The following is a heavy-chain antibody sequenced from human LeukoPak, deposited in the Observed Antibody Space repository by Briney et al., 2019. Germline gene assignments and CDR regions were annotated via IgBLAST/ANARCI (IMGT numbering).Heavy chain of an antibody. CDR1: GYTFTSYG. D-gene: IGHD6-13*01. V-gene: IGHV1-18*01. CDR2: ISAYNGNT. J-gene: IGHJ4*02. CDR3: AVPYSSSWDADY. Sequence: ASVEVSCKASGYTFTSYGISWVRQAPGQGLEWMGWISAYNGNTDYAQKLQGRVTMTTDTSTSTAYMELRSLRSDDTAVYYCAVPYSSSWDADYWGQGTLVTVSS.